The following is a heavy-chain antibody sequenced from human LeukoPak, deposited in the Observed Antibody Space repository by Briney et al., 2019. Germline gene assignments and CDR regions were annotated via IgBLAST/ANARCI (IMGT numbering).Heavy chain of an antibody. CDR1: GFTFSSYS. CDR2: ISSSSSYI. V-gene: IGHV3-21*01. D-gene: IGHD6-13*01. CDR3: AREVDSSSWYPGPSADY. Sequence: GGSLRLSCAASGFTFSSYSMNWVRQAPGKGLEWVSSISSSSSYIYYAVSVKGRFTISRDNAKNSLYLQMNSLRAEDTAVYHCAREVDSSSWYPGPSADYWGQGTLVTVSS. J-gene: IGHJ4*02.